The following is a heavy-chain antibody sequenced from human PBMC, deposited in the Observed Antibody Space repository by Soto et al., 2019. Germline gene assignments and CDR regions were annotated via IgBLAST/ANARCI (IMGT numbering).Heavy chain of an antibody. J-gene: IGHJ4*02. CDR3: ARGVGYRGYDPLNC. CDR1: GFTFSNYW. D-gene: IGHD5-12*01. CDR2: IKQDGSDK. V-gene: IGHV3-7*01. Sequence: EVLLVESGGGLVQPGGSLRLSCAASGFTFSNYWMTWVRQAPGKGLEWVANIKQDGSDKYYVDSVKGRFTISRDNAKNSLFLHMNSLRAEDTAVYYCARGVGYRGYDPLNCWGQGTLVTVSS.